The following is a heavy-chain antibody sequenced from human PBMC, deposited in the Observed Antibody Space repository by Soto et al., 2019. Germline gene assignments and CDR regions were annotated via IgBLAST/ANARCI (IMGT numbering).Heavy chain of an antibody. CDR3: AHIPNYYQYDWFDP. Sequence: QITLKESGPTLVKPTQTLTLTCTFSGFSLTTRGVGVGWIRQPPGKALECLALIYWEDDKRDSPSLQSRLSITKDTSKNQVVLTMTNVDPVDTATYYCAHIPNYYQYDWFDPWGQGTLVSVSS. D-gene: IGHD3-16*01. CDR1: GFSLTTRGVG. J-gene: IGHJ5*02. V-gene: IGHV2-5*02. CDR2: IYWEDDK.